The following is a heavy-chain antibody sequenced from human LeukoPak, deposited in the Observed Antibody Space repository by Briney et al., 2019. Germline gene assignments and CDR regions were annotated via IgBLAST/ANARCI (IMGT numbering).Heavy chain of an antibody. CDR3: AKGGGYYGSGSAPFDY. Sequence: SETLSLTCAVYGGSFSGYYWSWIRQPPGKGLEWIGEINHSGSTNSNPSLKSRVTISVDTSKNQFSLKLTSVTAADTAVYYCAKGGGYYGSGSAPFDYWGQGTLVTVSS. D-gene: IGHD3-10*01. J-gene: IGHJ4*02. CDR1: GGSFSGYY. CDR2: INHSGST. V-gene: IGHV4-34*01.